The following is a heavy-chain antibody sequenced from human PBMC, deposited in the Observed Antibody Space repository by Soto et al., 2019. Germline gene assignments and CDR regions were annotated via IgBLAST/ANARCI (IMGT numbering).Heavy chain of an antibody. Sequence: ASVKVSCKASGYTFTGYYMHWVRQAPGQGLEWMGWINPNSGGANYAQKFQGRVTMTRDTSISTAYMELSRLRSDDTAVYYCARDLPVPAPYGMDVWGQGTTVTVSS. J-gene: IGHJ6*02. CDR2: INPNSGGA. V-gene: IGHV1-2*02. CDR1: GYTFTGYY. D-gene: IGHD2-2*01. CDR3: ARDLPVPAPYGMDV.